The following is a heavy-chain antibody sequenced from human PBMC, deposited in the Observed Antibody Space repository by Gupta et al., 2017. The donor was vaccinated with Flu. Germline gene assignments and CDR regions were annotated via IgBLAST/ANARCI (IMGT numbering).Heavy chain of an antibody. D-gene: IGHD3-16*01. CDR1: GFTFSDHY. CDR3: GRTHLGLAEYKFFDF. J-gene: IGHJ4*02. CDR2: IRNKANAYST. V-gene: IGHV3-72*01. Sequence: EVQLVESGGGLVQPGGSLRLSCVASGFTFSDHYMDWVRQVPGKGLEWVARIRNKANAYSTVYDASVKGRFTVSRDDSKNLLFLQMNSLKSEDTALYFCGRTHLGLAEYKFFDFWGQGTLVTVSS.